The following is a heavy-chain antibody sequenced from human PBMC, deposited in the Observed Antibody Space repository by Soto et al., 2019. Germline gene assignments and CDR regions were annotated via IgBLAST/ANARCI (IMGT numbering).Heavy chain of an antibody. J-gene: IGHJ6*02. Sequence: EVQLVESGGALVQPGGSLKLSCAASGFTFSGSAVHWVRQAAGKGLEWVGLIKSKPNSYATAYAASVKGRFTISRDDSXXTAYLQMNSLKVEDTAVYYCVRRSKDDLWSGSGDVWGQGTTVTVSS. CDR1: GFTFSGSA. V-gene: IGHV3-73*01. D-gene: IGHD3-3*01. CDR2: IKSKPNSYAT. CDR3: VRRSKDDLWSGSGDV.